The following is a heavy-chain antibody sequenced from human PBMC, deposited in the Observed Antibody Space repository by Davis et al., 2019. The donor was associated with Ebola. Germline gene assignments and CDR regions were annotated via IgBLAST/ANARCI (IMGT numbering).Heavy chain of an antibody. CDR1: GGSISRGGSY. CDR3: ARDLRYDSSGYDYYFYMDV. D-gene: IGHD3-22*01. J-gene: IGHJ6*03. Sequence: PSETLSLTCTVSGGSISRGGSYWTWIRQHPGKGLEWIGYIYYSGSTYYKPSLKSRVPISLDPSKNQFSLNLYSVTAADTAVYYCARDLRYDSSGYDYYFYMDVWGKGTTVTVSS. CDR2: IYYSGST. V-gene: IGHV4-31*03.